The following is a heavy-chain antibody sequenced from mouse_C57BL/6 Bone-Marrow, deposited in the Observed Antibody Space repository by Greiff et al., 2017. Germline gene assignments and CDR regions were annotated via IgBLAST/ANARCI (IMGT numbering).Heavy chain of an antibody. CDR2: ISSGGSYT. CDR3: ARRGIYYDYDWYFDV. D-gene: IGHD2-4*01. J-gene: IGHJ1*03. CDR1: GFTFSSYG. Sequence: EVKLVESGGDLVKPGGSLKLSCAASGFTFSSYGMSWVRQTPDKRLEWVATISSGGSYTYYPDSVKGRFTISRDNAKNTLYLQMGSLKSEDTAMYDGARRGIYYDYDWYFDVWGKGTTVTVSS. V-gene: IGHV5-6*01.